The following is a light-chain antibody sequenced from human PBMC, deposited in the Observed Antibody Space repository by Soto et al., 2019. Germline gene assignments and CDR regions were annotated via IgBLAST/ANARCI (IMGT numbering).Light chain of an antibody. V-gene: IGLV2-14*01. CDR1: SRDVGAYNL. Sequence: QSVLTQRGSVSGSPGQSITISCSGTSRDVGAYNLVSWYQQRPGKAPKLLIYEVRNRPSGLSYRFSGSKSGNTASLTISSLLPEDEADYFCSSFSSRNTLVFGGGTKVTVL. CDR2: EVR. CDR3: SSFSSRNTLV. J-gene: IGLJ2*01.